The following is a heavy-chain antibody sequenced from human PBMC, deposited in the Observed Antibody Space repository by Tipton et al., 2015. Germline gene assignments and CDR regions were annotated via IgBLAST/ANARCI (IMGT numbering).Heavy chain of an antibody. V-gene: IGHV4-38-2*01. J-gene: IGHJ4*02. D-gene: IGHD4-23*01. CDR1: AYSISSDYY. CDR2: ISHSGNT. CDR3: ARARGRHGGLFDS. Sequence: LRLSCAVSAYSISSDYYWGWIRQPPGKGLEWIGSISHSGNTYYNPSLKSRVTISVDKSRNQFSLKMSSVTASDTAVYYCARARGRHGGLFDSWGQGILVTVSS.